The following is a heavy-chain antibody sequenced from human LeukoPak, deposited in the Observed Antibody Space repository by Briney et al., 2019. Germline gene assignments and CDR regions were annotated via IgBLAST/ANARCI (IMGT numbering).Heavy chain of an antibody. CDR1: GFTFSSYG. D-gene: IGHD4-17*01. CDR3: AKFTVTTNYPFDY. CDR2: ISGSGGST. Sequence: GGSLRLSCAASGFTFSSYGMSWVRQAPGKGLEWVSAISGSGGSTYYADSVKGRFTISRDNSKDTLYLQMNSLRAEDTAVYYCAKFTVTTNYPFDYWGQGTLVTVSS. V-gene: IGHV3-23*01. J-gene: IGHJ4*02.